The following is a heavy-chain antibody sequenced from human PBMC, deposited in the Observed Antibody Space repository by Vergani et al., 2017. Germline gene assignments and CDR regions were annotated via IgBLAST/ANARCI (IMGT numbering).Heavy chain of an antibody. CDR1: GYSFTSYW. J-gene: IGHJ6*02. V-gene: IGHV5-51*01. CDR3: ARHKTRYYGSGSYHYGMDV. Sequence: EVQLVQSGAEVKKPGESLKISCKGSGYSFTSYWIGWVRQMPGKGLEWMGIIYPGDSDTRYSPSFQGQVTISAGKSISTAYLQWSSLKASDTAMYYCARHKTRYYGSGSYHYGMDVWGQGTTVTVSS. D-gene: IGHD3-10*01. CDR2: IYPGDSDT.